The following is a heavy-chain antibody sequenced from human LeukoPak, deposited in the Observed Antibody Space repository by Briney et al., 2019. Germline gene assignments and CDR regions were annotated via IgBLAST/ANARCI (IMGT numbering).Heavy chain of an antibody. CDR1: GGTFSSYA. V-gene: IGHV1-69*05. J-gene: IGHJ6*03. D-gene: IGHD1-7*01. Sequence: SVKVSCKASGGTFSSYAISWVRQAPGQGPEWMGGIIPIFGTANYAQKFQGRVTITTDESTSTAYMELSSLRSEDTAVYYCARGEGNWNSYYYYYYMDVWGKGTTVTVSS. CDR3: ARGEGNWNSYYYYYYMDV. CDR2: IIPIFGTA.